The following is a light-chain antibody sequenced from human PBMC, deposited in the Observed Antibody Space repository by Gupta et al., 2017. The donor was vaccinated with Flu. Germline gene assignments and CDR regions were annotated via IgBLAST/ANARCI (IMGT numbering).Light chain of an antibody. CDR1: QSIDNW. CDR2: KAS. Sequence: GDRVTITCRASQSIDNWLAWYQQKPGKAPKLLIYKASSLESGVPSRFSGSGSGTEFTLTISSLQPDDFATYYCQQYKSYPWTFGQGTKVEIK. J-gene: IGKJ1*01. V-gene: IGKV1-5*03. CDR3: QQYKSYPWT.